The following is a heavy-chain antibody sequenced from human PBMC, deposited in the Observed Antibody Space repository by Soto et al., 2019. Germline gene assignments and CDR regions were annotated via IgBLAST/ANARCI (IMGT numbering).Heavy chain of an antibody. CDR3: ARAQAVAGTGGYY. V-gene: IGHV3-74*01. CDR2: INSGGNST. CDR1: GFTFSTYW. Sequence: GGSLRLSCAASGFTFSTYWMHWVRQAPGKGLVWVSRINSGGNSTSYADSVKGRFTISRDNAKNTLYLQLNSLRAEDTAIYYCARAQAVAGTGGYYWGQGALVTVS. J-gene: IGHJ4*02. D-gene: IGHD6-19*01.